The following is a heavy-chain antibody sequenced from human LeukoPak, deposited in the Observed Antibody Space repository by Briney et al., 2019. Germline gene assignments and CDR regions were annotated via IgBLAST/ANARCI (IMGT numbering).Heavy chain of an antibody. CDR1: GGSISTYY. J-gene: IGHJ4*02. Sequence: PSETLSLTCTVSGGSISTYYWLWIRQPPGKGLEWIGYTHYSGTTNYNPSLKSRVTISLDTSKNQFSLRLSSVTAADSAVYYCARVGDYGGNTLGYWGQGTLVTVSS. V-gene: IGHV4-59*01. CDR3: ARVGDYGGNTLGY. CDR2: THYSGTT. D-gene: IGHD4-23*01.